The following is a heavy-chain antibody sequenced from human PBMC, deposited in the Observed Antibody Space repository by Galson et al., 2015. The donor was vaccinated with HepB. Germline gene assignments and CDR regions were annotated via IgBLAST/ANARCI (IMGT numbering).Heavy chain of an antibody. J-gene: IGHJ4*02. D-gene: IGHD6-19*01. CDR1: GYTFSNYD. CDR2: MNPTSGNT. V-gene: IGHV1-8*01. CDR3: ARGGKRSSGWYGY. Sequence: SVKVSCKASGYTFSNYDIDWVRQATGQGLEWMGWMNPTSGNTGYAQKFQGRVTMTRNTSISTAYLELSSLRSEDTAVYYCARGGKRSSGWYGYWGQGTLVTVSS.